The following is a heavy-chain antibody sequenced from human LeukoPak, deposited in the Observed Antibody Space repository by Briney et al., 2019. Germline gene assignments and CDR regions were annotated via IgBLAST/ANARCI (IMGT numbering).Heavy chain of an antibody. CDR2: ISGSGGST. CDR3: AKDLYCSGGSCLDY. CDR1: GFTFSSYG. Sequence: GGSLRLSCAASGFTFSSYGMSWVRQAPGKGLEWVSAISGSGGSTYYADSVKGRFTISRDNSKNTLYLQMNSLRAEDTAVYYCAKDLYCSGGSCLDYWGQGTLVTVSS. J-gene: IGHJ4*02. V-gene: IGHV3-23*01. D-gene: IGHD2-15*01.